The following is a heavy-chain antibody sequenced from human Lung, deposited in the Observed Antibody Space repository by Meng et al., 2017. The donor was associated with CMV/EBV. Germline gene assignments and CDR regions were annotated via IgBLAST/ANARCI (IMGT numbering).Heavy chain of an antibody. Sequence: GESXKISXAASGFTVGNNYMSWVRQAPGKGLEWVSIIYSGGSTYYADSVRGRFSISRGFSENTVYLQMNSLRAEDTAVYYCAREQGYCSGGSCYVHFYGMDVWGQGXTVTVSS. D-gene: IGHD2-15*01. J-gene: IGHJ6*02. CDR3: AREQGYCSGGSCYVHFYGMDV. V-gene: IGHV3-66*02. CDR1: GFTVGNNY. CDR2: IYSGGST.